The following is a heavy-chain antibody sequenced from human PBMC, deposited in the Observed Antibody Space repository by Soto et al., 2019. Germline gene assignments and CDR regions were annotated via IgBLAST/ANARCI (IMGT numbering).Heavy chain of an antibody. J-gene: IGHJ6*02. Sequence: PGESLKISCKGSGYSFTSYWIGWVRQMPGKGLEWMGIIYPGDSDTRYSPSFQGQVTISADKSISTAYLQWSSLKASDTAMYYCARQRGITMVRGVLYYGMDVWGQGTTVTVSS. CDR2: IYPGDSDT. CDR3: ARQRGITMVRGVLYYGMDV. V-gene: IGHV5-51*01. CDR1: GYSFTSYW. D-gene: IGHD3-10*01.